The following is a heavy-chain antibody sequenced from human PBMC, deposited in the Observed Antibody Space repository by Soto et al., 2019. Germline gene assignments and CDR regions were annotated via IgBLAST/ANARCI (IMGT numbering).Heavy chain of an antibody. CDR2: ISGSGGST. J-gene: IGHJ3*02. CDR1: GFTFSSYA. D-gene: IGHD3-9*01. CDR3: AKGLAYDILTGYFVDAFDI. Sequence: GGSLRLSCAASGFTFSSYAMSWVRQAPGKGLEWVSAISGSGGSTYYADSVKGRFTISRDNSKNTLYLQMTSMRAEDTAVYSCAKGLAYDILTGYFVDAFDIWGQGTMVTVSS. V-gene: IGHV3-23*01.